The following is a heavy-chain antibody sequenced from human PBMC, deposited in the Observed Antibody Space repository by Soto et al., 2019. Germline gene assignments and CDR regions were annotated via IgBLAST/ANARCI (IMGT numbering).Heavy chain of an antibody. Sequence: PGGSLRLSCAASGFTFSSYAMSWVRQAPGKGLEWVSAISGSGGSTHYADSVKGRFTISRDNSKNTLYLQMNSLRAEDTAVYYCATGERVTTVISAYYYGMDVWGQGTTVTVSS. CDR1: GFTFSSYA. CDR3: ATGERVTTVISAYYYGMDV. D-gene: IGHD4-4*01. V-gene: IGHV3-23*01. CDR2: ISGSGGST. J-gene: IGHJ6*02.